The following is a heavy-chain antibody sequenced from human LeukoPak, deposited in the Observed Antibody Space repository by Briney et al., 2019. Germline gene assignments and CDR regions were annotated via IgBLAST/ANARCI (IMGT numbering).Heavy chain of an antibody. CDR2: INPSGGST. CDR3: ARDALPGFYGDYRHWFDP. Sequence: ASVKVSCKASGYTFTSYYMHWVRQAPGQGLEWMGIINPSGGSTSYAQKFQGRVTMTRDTSTSTVYTELSSLRSEDTAVYYCARDALPGFYGDYRHWFDPWGQGTLVTVSS. CDR1: GYTFTSYY. V-gene: IGHV1-46*03. J-gene: IGHJ5*02. D-gene: IGHD4-17*01.